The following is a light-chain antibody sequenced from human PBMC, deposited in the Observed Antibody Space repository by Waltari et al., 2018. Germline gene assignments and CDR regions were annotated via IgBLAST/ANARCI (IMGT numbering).Light chain of an antibody. CDR1: QSISSW. CDR3: QQYNTYSRT. Sequence: DIQMTQSPSTLSASVGDRVTITCRARQSISSWLAWYQQKPGKAPKLLIYKASSLESGVPSRFIGSGSGTEFTLTISSLQPDDFAIYYCQQYNTYSRTFGQGTKVEIK. J-gene: IGKJ1*01. CDR2: KAS. V-gene: IGKV1-5*03.